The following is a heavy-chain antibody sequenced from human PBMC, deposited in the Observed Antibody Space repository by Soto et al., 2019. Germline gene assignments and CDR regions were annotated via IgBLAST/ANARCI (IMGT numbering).Heavy chain of an antibody. CDR2: MNPNSGNT. CDR1: GYTFTSYD. J-gene: IGHJ6*02. V-gene: IGHV1-8*01. CDR3: ASSAAGYSSSWYSYKHYYGMDV. D-gene: IGHD6-13*01. Sequence: ASVKVSCNAPGYTFTSYDVNWVRQATGQGLEWMGWMNPNSGNTGYAQKFQGRVTMTRNTSISTAYMELSSLRSEDTAVYYCASSAAGYSSSWYSYKHYYGMDVWGQGTTVTVSS.